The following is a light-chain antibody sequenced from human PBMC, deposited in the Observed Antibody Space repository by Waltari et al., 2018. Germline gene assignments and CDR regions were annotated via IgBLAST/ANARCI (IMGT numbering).Light chain of an antibody. CDR3: QKYESLPAT. CDR1: QSVGKY. Sequence: EIVLTQSPGTLSLSPGERATLSCRASQSVGKYLAWYQQRPGQAPRLLIYETYRRATGTPDRFTGSGSGTDFCLTISRLEPEDFAVYYCQKYESLPATFGQGTTVEIK. V-gene: IGKV3-20*01. J-gene: IGKJ1*01. CDR2: ETY.